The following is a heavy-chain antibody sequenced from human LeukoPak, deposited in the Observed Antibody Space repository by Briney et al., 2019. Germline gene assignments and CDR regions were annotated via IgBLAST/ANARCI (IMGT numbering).Heavy chain of an antibody. CDR2: IYYSGST. CDR3: ARGRRAYYYDSSGYVDY. V-gene: IGHV4-59*12. Sequence: SETLSLTCTVSGGSISSYYWSWIRQPPGKGLEWIGYIYYSGSTNYNPSLKSRVTISVDTSKNQFSLKLSSVTAADTAVYYCARGRRAYYYDSSGYVDYWGQGTLVTVSS. D-gene: IGHD3-22*01. CDR1: GGSISSYY. J-gene: IGHJ4*02.